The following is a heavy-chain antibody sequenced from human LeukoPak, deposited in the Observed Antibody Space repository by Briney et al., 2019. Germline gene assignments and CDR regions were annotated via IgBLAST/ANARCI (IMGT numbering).Heavy chain of an antibody. V-gene: IGHV3-23*01. CDR2: ISSSADGT. CDR3: AKDRNQGSWYSYFDY. Sequence: GGSLRLSCAASGFTFNNYAMSWVRQAPGKGLEWVSAISSSADGTYYTNSVKGRFTISRDNSKNTLYLQMDSLRAEDTAVYYCAKDRNQGSWYSYFDYWGQGTLVTVSS. J-gene: IGHJ4*02. CDR1: GFTFNNYA. D-gene: IGHD6-13*01.